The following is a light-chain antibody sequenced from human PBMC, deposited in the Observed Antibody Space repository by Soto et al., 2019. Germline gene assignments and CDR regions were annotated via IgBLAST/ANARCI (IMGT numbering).Light chain of an antibody. CDR1: QNINRY. CDR3: QQRSNWQIT. CDR2: DAS. Sequence: EIVLTQSPVTLSLSTRERATLSCRASQNINRYLAWYHQKPGQPPSLLIYDASTRATGIPARFSGSGSGTDFTLTISSLEPADFAVYYCQQRSNWQITFGQGTRLEIK. V-gene: IGKV3-11*01. J-gene: IGKJ5*01.